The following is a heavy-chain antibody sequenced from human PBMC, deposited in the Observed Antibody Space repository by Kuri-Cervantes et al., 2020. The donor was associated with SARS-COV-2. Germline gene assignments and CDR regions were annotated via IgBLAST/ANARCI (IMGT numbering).Heavy chain of an antibody. V-gene: IGHV3-64D*06. CDR3: VKCITGVGSHFRYDY. CDR1: GFTFSSYV. Sequence: GESLKISCSASGFTFSSYVLHWVRQAPGKGLQYVSAISPSGDSTYYADSVEGRFTISRDNSKNTLYLQMSSLRTEDTAVYYCVKCITGVGSHFRYDYWGQGTLVTVSS. D-gene: IGHD2-8*02. CDR2: ISPSGDST. J-gene: IGHJ4*02.